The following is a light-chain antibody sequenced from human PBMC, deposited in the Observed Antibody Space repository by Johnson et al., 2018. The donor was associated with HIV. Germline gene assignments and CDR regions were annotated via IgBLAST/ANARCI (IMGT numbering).Light chain of an antibody. Sequence: QSALTQPPSVSAAPGQKVTISCSGSSSNIGNNYISWYQLLPGTPPKLLIIKNNKRPSGTPDRFSGSTSGTPATLSMTGLQTGDEAYYNFGTWETSLRCGFFGTGTRVTVL. CDR2: KNN. CDR1: SSNIGNNY. J-gene: IGLJ1*01. CDR3: GTWETSLRCGF. V-gene: IGLV1-51*02.